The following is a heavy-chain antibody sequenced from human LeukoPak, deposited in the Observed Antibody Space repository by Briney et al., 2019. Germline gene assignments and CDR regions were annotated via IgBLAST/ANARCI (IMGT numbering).Heavy chain of an antibody. Sequence: PSETLSLTCTVSGGSISSSSYYWGWIRQPPGKGLEWIGSIYYSGSTYYNPSLKSRVTISVDTSKNQFSLKLSSVTAADTAVYYCARLDYGDDRIFDYWGQGTLVTVSS. D-gene: IGHD4-17*01. CDR3: ARLDYGDDRIFDY. CDR1: GGSISSSSYY. J-gene: IGHJ4*02. V-gene: IGHV4-39*01. CDR2: IYYSGST.